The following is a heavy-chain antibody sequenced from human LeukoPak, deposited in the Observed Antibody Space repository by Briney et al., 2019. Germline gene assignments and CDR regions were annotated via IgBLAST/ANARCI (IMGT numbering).Heavy chain of an antibody. CDR1: GFTFSSYA. Sequence: GGSLRLSCAASGFTFSSYAMSWVRQAPGKGLEWVSAISGSGGSTYYADSVKGRFTISRDNSKNTLYLQMNSLRAEDTAVYYCAKDRDSEGITMIVVVITPTFDYWGQGTLVTVSS. CDR2: ISGSGGST. J-gene: IGHJ4*02. CDR3: AKDRDSEGITMIVVVITPTFDY. V-gene: IGHV3-23*01. D-gene: IGHD3-22*01.